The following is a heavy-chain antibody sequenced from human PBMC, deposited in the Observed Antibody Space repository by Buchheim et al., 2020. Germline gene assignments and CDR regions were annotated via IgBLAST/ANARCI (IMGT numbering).Heavy chain of an antibody. D-gene: IGHD3-22*01. J-gene: IGHJ6*02. V-gene: IGHV3-33*01. Sequence: QVQLVESGGGVVQPGRSLRLSCAASGSTFSSYGMHWVRQAPGKGLEWVAVIWYDGSNKYYADSVKGRFTISRDNSKNTLYLQMNSLRAEDTAVYYCAREKYYYDSSGYQDYYYYYGMDVWGQGTT. CDR2: IWYDGSNK. CDR1: GSTFSSYG. CDR3: AREKYYYDSSGYQDYYYYYGMDV.